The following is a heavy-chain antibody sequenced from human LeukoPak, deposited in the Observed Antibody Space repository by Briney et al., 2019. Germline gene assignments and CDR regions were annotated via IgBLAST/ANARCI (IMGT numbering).Heavy chain of an antibody. J-gene: IGHJ4*02. CDR1: GGSISSGDYY. CDR2: IYYSGST. CDR3: ARPSYQLLGWLYLDY. Sequence: SETLSLTCTVSGGSISSGDYYWSWIRQPPGKGLEWIGYIYYSGSTYYNPSLKSRVTISVDTSKNQFSLKLSSVTAADTAVYYCARPSYQLLGWLYLDYWGQGTLVTVSS. D-gene: IGHD2-2*01. V-gene: IGHV4-30-4*01.